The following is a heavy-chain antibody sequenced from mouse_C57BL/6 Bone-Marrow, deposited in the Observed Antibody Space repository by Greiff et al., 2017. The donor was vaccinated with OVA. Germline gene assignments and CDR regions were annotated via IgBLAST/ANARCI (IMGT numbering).Heavy chain of an antibody. V-gene: IGHV1-69*01. CDR2: IDPSDSYT. D-gene: IGHD2-5*01. J-gene: IGHJ4*01. Sequence: QVQLQQPGAELVMPGASVKLSCKASGYTFTSYWMHWVKQRPGQGLEWIGEIDPSDSYTNYNQTFKGKSTLTVDKSSGTAYMQLSSLTSEDSAVYYCARSGSNYGYYAMDYWGQGTSVTVSS. CDR3: ARSGSNYGYYAMDY. CDR1: GYTFTSYW.